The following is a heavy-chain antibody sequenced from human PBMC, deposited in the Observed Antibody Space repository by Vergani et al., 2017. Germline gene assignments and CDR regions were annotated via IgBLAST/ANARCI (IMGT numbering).Heavy chain of an antibody. CDR3: ARDGAGTIDFDY. J-gene: IGHJ4*02. Sequence: VQLVESGGGVVQPGGSLRLSCIASGFTFRIYGMHWVRQGPGKGLEWVSRVGFDGSDTVYADSVKGRFTISKDSAMNTVHLQMTNVRAEDTAVYFCARDGAGTIDFDYWGPGILVTVSS. CDR2: VGFDGSDT. V-gene: IGHV3-74*01. D-gene: IGHD1-26*01. CDR1: GFTFRIYG.